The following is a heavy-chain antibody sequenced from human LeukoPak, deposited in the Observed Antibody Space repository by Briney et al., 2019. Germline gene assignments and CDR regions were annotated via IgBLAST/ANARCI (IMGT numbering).Heavy chain of an antibody. CDR2: INPNSGGT. V-gene: IGHV1-2*02. CDR1: GYTFTGYY. D-gene: IGHD3-3*01. J-gene: IGHJ3*02. Sequence: ASVKVSCKASGYTFTGYYMHWVRQAPGQGLEWMGWINPNSGGTNYAQKFQGRVTMTRDTSISTAYMELSRLRSDDTAVYYCARALDYDFWSGYTGDAFDIWGQGTMVTVSS. CDR3: ARALDYDFWSGYTGDAFDI.